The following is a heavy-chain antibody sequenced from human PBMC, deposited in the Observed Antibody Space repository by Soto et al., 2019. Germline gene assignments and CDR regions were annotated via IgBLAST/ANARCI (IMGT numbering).Heavy chain of an antibody. J-gene: IGHJ4*02. CDR2: VYYSGTT. V-gene: IGHV4-59*01. D-gene: IGHD5-12*01. CDR3: AREWQTVFDY. CDR1: NDSISSYY. Sequence: SETLSLTCTVSNDSISSYYWGWIRQPPGKGLEWIGYVYYSGTTTYNPALKSRVTISLDTSRNLFSLKLTSVTAADTAVYYCAREWQTVFDYWGQGTLVTVS.